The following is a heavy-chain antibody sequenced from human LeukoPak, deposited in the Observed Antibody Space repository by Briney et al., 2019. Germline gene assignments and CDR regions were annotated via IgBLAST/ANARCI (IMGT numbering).Heavy chain of an antibody. J-gene: IGHJ4*02. CDR1: GFTFSTYA. D-gene: IGHD3-3*01. CDR2: ISYDGSSK. Sequence: PGGSLRLSCAASGFTFSTYAMHWVRQAPGKGLGWVAVISYDGSSKYYADSVKGRFTISRDNSKNTLYLQMNSLRAEDTAVYYCARDGPSGRLDYWGQGTLVTVSS. CDR3: ARDGPSGRLDY. V-gene: IGHV3-30*04.